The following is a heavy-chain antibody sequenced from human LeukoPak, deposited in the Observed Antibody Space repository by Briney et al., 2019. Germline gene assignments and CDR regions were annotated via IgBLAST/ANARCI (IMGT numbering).Heavy chain of an antibody. V-gene: IGHV1-2*02. D-gene: IGHD6-13*01. J-gene: IGHJ5*02. CDR2: INPNSGGT. CDR1: GGTFSSYA. Sequence: ASVKVSCKASGGTFSSYAISWVRQAPGQGLEWMGWINPNSGGTNYAQKFQGRVTMTRDTSISTAYMELSRLRSDDTAVYYCARAVVAAAENNWFDPWGQGTLVTVSS. CDR3: ARAVVAAAENNWFDP.